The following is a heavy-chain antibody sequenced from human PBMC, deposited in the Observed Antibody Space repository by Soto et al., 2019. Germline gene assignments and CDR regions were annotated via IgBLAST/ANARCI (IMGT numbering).Heavy chain of an antibody. Sequence: QVQLVQSGAEVKKPGSSVKVSCTASGGDFSGLGLGWVRQVPGQGLEWMGGIVPLLGTGNYAQKFRGRVTITADESISTAYMELRGLTSGDTAIYYRAADLGVSRRDYWGQGTLVTVSS. J-gene: IGHJ4*02. CDR3: AADLGVSRRDY. D-gene: IGHD2-2*01. CDR2: IVPLLGTG. V-gene: IGHV1-69*01. CDR1: GGDFSGLG.